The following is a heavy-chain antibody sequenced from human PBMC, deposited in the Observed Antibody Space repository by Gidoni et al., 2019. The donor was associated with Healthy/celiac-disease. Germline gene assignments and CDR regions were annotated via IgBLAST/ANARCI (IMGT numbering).Heavy chain of an antibody. CDR1: GGSISSGGYY. CDR2: IYYSGST. D-gene: IGHD3-10*01. V-gene: IGHV4-31*03. CDR3: ARDDYGSGIDY. J-gene: IGHJ4*02. Sequence: QVHLRESGPGLVKPSQTLSLTCSVSGGSISSGGYYWSWIRQHPGKGLEWIGYIYYSGSTYYNPSLKSRVTISVDTSKNQFSLKLSSVTAADTAVYYCARDDYGSGIDYWGQGTLVTVSS.